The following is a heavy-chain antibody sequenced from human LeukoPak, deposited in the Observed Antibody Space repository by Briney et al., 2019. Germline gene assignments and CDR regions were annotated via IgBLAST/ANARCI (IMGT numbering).Heavy chain of an antibody. V-gene: IGHV4-39*07. J-gene: IGHJ4*02. CDR3: ARGNWNDVVGYYFDY. Sequence: SETLSLTCTVSGGSISGSNYYWGWVRQPPGKGLEWIGSIYYSGSTYYSPSLKSRVTISVDTSKNQFSLKLSSVTAADTAVYYCARGNWNDVVGYYFDYWGQGTLVTVSS. D-gene: IGHD1-1*01. CDR2: IYYSGST. CDR1: GGSISGSNYY.